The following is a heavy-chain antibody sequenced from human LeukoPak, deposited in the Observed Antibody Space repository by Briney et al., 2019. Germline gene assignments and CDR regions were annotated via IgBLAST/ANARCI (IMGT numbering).Heavy chain of an antibody. Sequence: AGGSLRLSCAASGFTFSDYSMNWVRQAPETGLEWVSSISSSGTYTYYADSVKGRFTISRDNAKNSLYLQMNSLRAEDTAVYYCARGWYYYDSSGHKHYLDYWGQGTLVTVSS. J-gene: IGHJ4*02. CDR2: ISSSGTYT. CDR1: GFTFSDYS. CDR3: ARGWYYYDSSGHKHYLDY. D-gene: IGHD3-22*01. V-gene: IGHV3-21*01.